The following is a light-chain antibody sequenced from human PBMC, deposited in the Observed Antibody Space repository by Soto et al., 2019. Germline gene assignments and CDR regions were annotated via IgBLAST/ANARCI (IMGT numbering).Light chain of an antibody. CDR3: AAWDVSLSVVV. Sequence: QSVLTQPPSASGTPGQRVTISCSGSSSNIGSNYVYWYQQLPGTAPKLLIYRNNQRPSGVPDRFSGSKSGTSASLAISGRRSEDEADYYCAAWDVSLSVVVFCGGTQLTVL. V-gene: IGLV1-47*01. CDR2: RNN. J-gene: IGLJ2*01. CDR1: SSNIGSNY.